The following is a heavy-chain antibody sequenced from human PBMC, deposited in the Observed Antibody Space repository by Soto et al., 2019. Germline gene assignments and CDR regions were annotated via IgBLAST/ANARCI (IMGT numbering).Heavy chain of an antibody. D-gene: IGHD2-15*01. Sequence: SETLSLTXTVSGGSISSSSYYWGWIRQPPGKGLEWIGSIYYSGSTYYNPSPKSRVTISVDTSKNQFSLKLSSVTAADTAVYYCAILLAAFDIWGQGTMVTVSS. J-gene: IGHJ3*02. CDR1: GGSISSSSYY. V-gene: IGHV4-39*01. CDR2: IYYSGST. CDR3: AILLAAFDI.